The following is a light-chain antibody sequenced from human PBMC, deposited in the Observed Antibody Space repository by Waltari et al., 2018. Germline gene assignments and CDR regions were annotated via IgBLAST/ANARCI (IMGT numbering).Light chain of an antibody. V-gene: IGLV2-14*01. J-gene: IGLJ2*01. CDR3: SSYTSSSTFYVV. CDR1: SSDVGGYNC. CDR2: DVS. Sequence: QSALTQPASVSGSPGQSITISCTGTSSDVGGYNCVSWYQQHPGKAPKLMIYDVSKRPAGVSNRFSGSKSGNTASLTISGLQAEDEADYYCSSYTSSSTFYVVFGGGTKLTVL.